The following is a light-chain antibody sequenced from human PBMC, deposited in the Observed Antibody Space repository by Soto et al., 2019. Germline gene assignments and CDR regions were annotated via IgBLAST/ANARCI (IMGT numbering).Light chain of an antibody. J-gene: IGLJ2*01. Sequence: QSALTMPASVSGSPGQSINISCTGSSSDVGGYNYVSWYQQQPGKAPKLMIYDVSNRPSGVSNRFSCSKSGNTASLTISGLHAEYEADYYCSSYSSSSTLVFGGGTKLTVL. CDR1: SSDVGGYNY. V-gene: IGLV2-14*01. CDR2: DVS. CDR3: SSYSSSSTLV.